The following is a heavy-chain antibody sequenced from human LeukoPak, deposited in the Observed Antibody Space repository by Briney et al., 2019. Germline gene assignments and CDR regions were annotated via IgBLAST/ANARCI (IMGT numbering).Heavy chain of an antibody. V-gene: IGHV4-39*01. CDR2: VSNSGST. Sequence: PSQTPSPTSAISGGSISSTSYSCGWIRQPPGKGLEWIGIVSNSGSTHYNPSLKSRVYISVDTSKNQFSLKLISVTAADTAAYYCARHSGLGVISPYSDYWGQGTLVTVSS. CDR1: GGSISSTSYS. J-gene: IGHJ4*02. D-gene: IGHD3-22*01. CDR3: ARHSGLGVISPYSDY.